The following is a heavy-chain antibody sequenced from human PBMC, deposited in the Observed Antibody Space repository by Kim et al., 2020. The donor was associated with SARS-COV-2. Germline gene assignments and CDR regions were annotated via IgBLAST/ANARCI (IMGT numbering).Heavy chain of an antibody. D-gene: IGHD3-16*02. J-gene: IGHJ4*02. CDR2: ISSRSSTI. CDR1: GFTFSSYS. V-gene: IGHV3-48*02. Sequence: GGSLRLSCAASGFTFSSYSMKWVRQAPGKGPEWVSYISSRSSTIYYTDPVTCRFTISRDNAKNTLYLQMTSLRDEDTAEYYCARETYDYIWGCYRYLFDYWGRGTLVTVSS. CDR3: ARETYDYIWGCYRYLFDY.